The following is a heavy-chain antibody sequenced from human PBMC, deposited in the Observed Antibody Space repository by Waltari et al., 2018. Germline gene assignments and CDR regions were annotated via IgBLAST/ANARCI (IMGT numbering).Heavy chain of an antibody. J-gene: IGHJ4*02. CDR1: GGSISSSSYY. D-gene: IGHD3-22*01. Sequence: QLQLQESGPGLVKPSETLSLTCTVSGGSISSSSYYWGWIRQPPGKGLEWIGSIYYSGGTYYNPSLKSRVTISVDTSKNQFSLKLSSVTAADTAVYYCARGGDSSGYYYYFDYWGQGTLVTVSS. V-gene: IGHV4-39*07. CDR2: IYYSGGT. CDR3: ARGGDSSGYYYYFDY.